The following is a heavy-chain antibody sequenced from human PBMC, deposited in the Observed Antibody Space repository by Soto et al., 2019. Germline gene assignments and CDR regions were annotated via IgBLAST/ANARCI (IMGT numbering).Heavy chain of an antibody. CDR2: INAGNGNT. D-gene: IGHD6-19*01. CDR1: GYTFTSYA. V-gene: IGHV1-3*01. J-gene: IGHJ4*02. CDR3: ARERTVAGNDY. Sequence: ASVKVSCKASGYTFTSYAMHWVRQAPGQRLEWMGWINAGNGNTKYSQKFQGRVTMTRNTSASTAYMELSSLRSEDTAVYYCARERTVAGNDYWGQGSLVPVSS.